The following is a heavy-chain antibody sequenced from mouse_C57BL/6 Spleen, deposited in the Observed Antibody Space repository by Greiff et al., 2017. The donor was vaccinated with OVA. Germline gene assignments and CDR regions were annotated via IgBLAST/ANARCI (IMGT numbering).Heavy chain of an antibody. J-gene: IGHJ1*03. D-gene: IGHD1-1*01. CDR3: ARCPITTVVATFWYFDV. V-gene: IGHV3-8*01. CDR1: GYSITSDY. Sequence: EVQLVESGPGLAKPSQTLSLTCSVTGYSITSDYWNWIRKFPGNKLEYMGYISYSGSTYYNPSLKSRISITRDTSKNQYYLQLNSVTTEDTATYYCARCPITTVVATFWYFDVWGTGTTVTVSS. CDR2: ISYSGST.